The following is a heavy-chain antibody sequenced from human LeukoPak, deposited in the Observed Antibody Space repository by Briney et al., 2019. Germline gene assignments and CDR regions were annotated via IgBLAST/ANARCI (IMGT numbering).Heavy chain of an antibody. CDR2: IYYSGST. CDR1: GGSVSSGSYY. Sequence: SETLSLTCTVSGGSVSSGSYYWSWIRQPPGKGLEWIGYIYYSGSTNYNPSLKCRVTISVDTSKNQFSLKLSSVTAADTAVYYCARDIMVRGVWSDYWGQGTLVTVSS. V-gene: IGHV4-61*01. CDR3: ARDIMVRGVWSDY. J-gene: IGHJ4*02. D-gene: IGHD3-10*01.